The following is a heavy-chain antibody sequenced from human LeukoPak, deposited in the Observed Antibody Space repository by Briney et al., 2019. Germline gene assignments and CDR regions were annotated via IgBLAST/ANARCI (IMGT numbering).Heavy chain of an antibody. Sequence: GGSLRLSCAASGFTFSNHAMDWVRQAPGKGLEWVSTISASGAGTYYADSVKGRFTISRDNSKNTLYLQMNSLRAEDTAVYYCAKDGGLWVSAHWGDSWGRGTLVTVSS. J-gene: IGHJ4*02. D-gene: IGHD7-27*01. V-gene: IGHV3-23*01. CDR1: GFTFSNHA. CDR3: AKDGGLWVSAHWGDS. CDR2: ISASGAGT.